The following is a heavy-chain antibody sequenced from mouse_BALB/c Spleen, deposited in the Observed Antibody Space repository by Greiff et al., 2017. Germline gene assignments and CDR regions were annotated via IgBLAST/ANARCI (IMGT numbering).Heavy chain of an antibody. V-gene: IGHV1-47*01. CDR3: AREGLRREFAY. CDR1: GYPFPPYP. Sequence: VQLQQSGAELVKPGASGKMSCRAFGYPFPPYPIGGMKQNHGKSLEWIGNFHPYNDDTKYNEKFKGKAKLTVEKSSSTVYLELSRLTSDDSAVYYCAREGLRREFAYWGQGTLVTVSA. CDR2: FHPYNDDT. D-gene: IGHD2-2*01. J-gene: IGHJ3*01.